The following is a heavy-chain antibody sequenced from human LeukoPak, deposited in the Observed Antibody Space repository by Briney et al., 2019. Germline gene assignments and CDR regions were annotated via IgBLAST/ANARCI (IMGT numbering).Heavy chain of an antibody. J-gene: IGHJ5*02. V-gene: IGHV3-23*01. Sequence: GGSLRLSCATSGLTFSSYAMSWVRQARGKGLEGVSAISGSGGSTYYADSVKGRFTISRDNSKNTLYLQMNSLRAEDTAVYYCANGIAFGELMVRPWNHWGQGTLVTVSS. CDR2: ISGSGGST. CDR3: ANGIAFGELMVRPWNH. CDR1: GLTFSSYA. D-gene: IGHD3-10*01.